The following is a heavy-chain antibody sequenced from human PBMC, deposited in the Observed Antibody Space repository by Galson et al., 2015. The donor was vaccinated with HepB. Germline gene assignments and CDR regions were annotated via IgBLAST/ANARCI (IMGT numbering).Heavy chain of an antibody. D-gene: IGHD3-10*01. CDR2: INQDGSEK. Sequence: SLRLSCAASGFTFSNYWMSWVRQAPGKGLGWVANINQDGSEKYYVDSVKGRFTISRDNAKNSLYLQMNSLRAENTAVYYCARGGTFDGSGTYYFTWGQGTLVTVSS. V-gene: IGHV3-7*03. CDR3: ARGGTFDGSGTYYFT. CDR1: GFTFSNYW. J-gene: IGHJ5*02.